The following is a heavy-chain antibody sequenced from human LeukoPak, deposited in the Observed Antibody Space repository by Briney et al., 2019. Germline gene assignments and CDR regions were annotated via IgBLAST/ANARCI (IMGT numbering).Heavy chain of an antibody. CDR1: GGPISSYY. CDR3: ARGLWFGDSYYFDY. J-gene: IGHJ4*02. V-gene: IGHV4-59*01. Sequence: PSETLSLTCTVSGGPISSYYWSWIRQPPGKGLEWIGYIYYSGSTNYNPSLKSRVTISVDTSKNQFSLKLSSVTAADTAVYYCARGLWFGDSYYFDYWGQGTLVTVSS. CDR2: IYYSGST. D-gene: IGHD3-10*01.